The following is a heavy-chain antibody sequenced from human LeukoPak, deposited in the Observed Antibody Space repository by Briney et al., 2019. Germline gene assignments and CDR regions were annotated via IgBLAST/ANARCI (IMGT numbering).Heavy chain of an antibody. Sequence: ASVKVSCKASGYTFTSYGISWVRQAPGQGLEWMGWISAYNGNTNYAQKLQGRVTMTTDTSTSTAYMELRSLRSDDTAVYYCARVEPAVLKVYFDYWGQGTLVTVSS. CDR1: GYTFTSYG. J-gene: IGHJ4*02. D-gene: IGHD3-9*01. V-gene: IGHV1-18*01. CDR2: ISAYNGNT. CDR3: ARVEPAVLKVYFDY.